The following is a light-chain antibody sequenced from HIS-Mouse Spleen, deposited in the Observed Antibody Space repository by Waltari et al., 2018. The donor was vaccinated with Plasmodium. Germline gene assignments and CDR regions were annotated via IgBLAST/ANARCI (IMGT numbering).Light chain of an antibody. CDR3: CSYAGSYTWV. J-gene: IGLJ3*02. CDR2: DFS. V-gene: IGLV2-11*01. Sequence: QSALTQPRSVSGSPGQSVPILCTGTRSDVGGYNYVPWYQQHPGKAPKLMIYDFSKRPSGVPDRFSGSKSGNTASLTISGLQAEDEADYYCCSYAGSYTWVFGGGTKLTVL. CDR1: RSDVGGYNY.